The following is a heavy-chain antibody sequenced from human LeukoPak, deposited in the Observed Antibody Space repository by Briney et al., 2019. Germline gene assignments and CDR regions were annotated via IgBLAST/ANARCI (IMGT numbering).Heavy chain of an antibody. V-gene: IGHV3-23*01. CDR1: GFTFSSYA. Sequence: PGGSLGLSCAASGFTFSSYAMSWVRQAPGKGLEWVSAISGSGGSTYYADSVKGRFTISRDNSKNTLYLQMNSLRAEDTAVYYCAKDGIAVAGNPRNVFGYWGQGTLVTVSS. CDR3: AKDGIAVAGNPRNVFGY. D-gene: IGHD6-19*01. J-gene: IGHJ4*02. CDR2: ISGSGGST.